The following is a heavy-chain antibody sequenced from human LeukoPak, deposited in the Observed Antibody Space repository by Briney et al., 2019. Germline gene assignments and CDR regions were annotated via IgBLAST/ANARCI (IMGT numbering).Heavy chain of an antibody. Sequence: SVKVSCKASGGTFSSYAISWVRQAPGQGLEWMGGIIPIFGTANYAQKFQGRVTITADESTSTAYMELSSLRSEDTAVYYRARAPGIAAAGTSDWFDPWGQGTLVTVSS. V-gene: IGHV1-69*01. CDR3: ARAPGIAAAGTSDWFDP. CDR1: GGTFSSYA. D-gene: IGHD6-13*01. J-gene: IGHJ5*02. CDR2: IIPIFGTA.